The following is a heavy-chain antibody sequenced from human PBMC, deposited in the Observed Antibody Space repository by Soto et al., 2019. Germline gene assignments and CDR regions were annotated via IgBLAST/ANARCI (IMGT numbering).Heavy chain of an antibody. CDR1: GYTFTDYY. CDR3: AKKSVEGDWFDP. V-gene: IGHV1-2*02. J-gene: IGHJ5*02. Sequence: ASVKVSCKASGYTFTDYYMHWVRQAPGQGLEWMGWINPDSGGTNYAQKFQGRVTMTRDTSISTAYMELSRLRSDDTAVYYCAKKSVEGDWFDPWGQGTLVTVSS. CDR2: INPDSGGT. D-gene: IGHD2-21*01.